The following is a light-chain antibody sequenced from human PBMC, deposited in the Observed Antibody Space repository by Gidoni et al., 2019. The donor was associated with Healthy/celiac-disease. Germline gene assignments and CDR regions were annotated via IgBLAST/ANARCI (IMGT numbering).Light chain of an antibody. Sequence: EIVMTQSPATLSVSPGERATLSCRASQSVSSNLAWYQQKPGQAPRLLIYGASSGSGTEFTLTLSSLQSEDFAVYYCQQYNNWPPTFXGXTKVEIK. V-gene: IGKV3-15*01. CDR1: QSVSSN. CDR3: QQYNNWPPT. J-gene: IGKJ4*01. CDR2: GAS.